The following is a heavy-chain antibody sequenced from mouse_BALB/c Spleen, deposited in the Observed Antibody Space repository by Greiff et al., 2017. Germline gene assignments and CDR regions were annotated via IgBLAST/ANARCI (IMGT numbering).Heavy chain of an antibody. J-gene: IGHJ2*01. D-gene: IGHD1-2*01. Sequence: EVQLQESGGGLVQPGGSLKLSCAASGFTFSSYGMSWVRQTPDKRLELVATINSNGGSTYYPDSVKGRFTLSRDNAKNTLYLQLSSLKSEDTAMYYGARDYYGYYYLDYWGQGTTLTVSS. CDR1: GFTFSSYG. CDR3: ARDYYGYYYLDY. CDR2: INSNGGST. V-gene: IGHV5-6-3*01.